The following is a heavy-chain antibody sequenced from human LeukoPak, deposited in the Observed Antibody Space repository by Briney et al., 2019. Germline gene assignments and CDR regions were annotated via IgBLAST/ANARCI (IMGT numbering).Heavy chain of an antibody. Sequence: ASVKVSCKASGYTFTGYYMHWVRQAPGQGLEWMGWINPNSGGTNYAQKFQGRVTMTRDTSISTAYMELSRLRSDDTAVYYCARQLPYYYGSGSYVGYWGQGTLVTVSS. V-gene: IGHV1-2*02. CDR1: GYTFTGYY. D-gene: IGHD3-10*01. J-gene: IGHJ4*02. CDR3: ARQLPYYYGSGSYVGY. CDR2: INPNSGGT.